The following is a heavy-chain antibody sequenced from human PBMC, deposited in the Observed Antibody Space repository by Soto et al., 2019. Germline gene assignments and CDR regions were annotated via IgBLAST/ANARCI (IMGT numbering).Heavy chain of an antibody. Sequence: PGGSMTLSSTASVCTLSNYSMNCARQTTGKGLECVSSISSRNSFIYYADSVKGRFTISRDNAKNSVFLQMNSLRPEDTAVYYYARCLSGSHVLDFWGKGTLVTVSS. CDR1: VCTLSNYS. CDR2: ISSRNSFI. CDR3: ARCLSGSHVLDF. D-gene: IGHD5-12*01. J-gene: IGHJ4*02. V-gene: IGHV3-21*01.